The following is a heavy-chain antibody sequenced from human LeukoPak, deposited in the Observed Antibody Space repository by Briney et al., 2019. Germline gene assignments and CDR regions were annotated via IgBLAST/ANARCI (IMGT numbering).Heavy chain of an antibody. CDR3: ASAPRWAAAGQNYFDY. Sequence: SVKVSCKASGYTFIGYYVHWVRQAPGQGLEWMGGIIPIFGTANYAQKFQGRVTITADESTSTAYMELSSLRSEDTAVYYCASAPRWAAAGQNYFDYWGQGTLVTVSS. D-gene: IGHD6-13*01. V-gene: IGHV1-69*13. CDR1: GYTFIGYY. J-gene: IGHJ4*02. CDR2: IIPIFGTA.